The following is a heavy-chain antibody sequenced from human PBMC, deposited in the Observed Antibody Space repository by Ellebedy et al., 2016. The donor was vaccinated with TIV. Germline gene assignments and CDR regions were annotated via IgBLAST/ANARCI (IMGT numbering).Heavy chain of an antibody. D-gene: IGHD6-19*01. CDR3: ARGSSGWKGIDY. J-gene: IGHJ4*02. V-gene: IGHV3-23*01. CDR2: IAESGHRT. CDR1: GFTFSTFS. Sequence: GESLKISCAASGFTFSTFSMNWVRQAPGKGLEWVAGIAESGHRTYYADSVKGRFTISRDNAKNTLYLQMNSLREEETAVYFCARGSSGWKGIDYWGQGTLVTVSS.